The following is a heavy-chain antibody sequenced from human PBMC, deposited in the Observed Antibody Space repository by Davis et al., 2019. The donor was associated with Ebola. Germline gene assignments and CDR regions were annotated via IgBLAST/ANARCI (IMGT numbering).Heavy chain of an antibody. Sequence: SQTLSLTCAVYGVSFSDYYWSWIRQPPGKGLEWIGYIYYSGSTNYNPSLKSRVTISVDTSKNQFSLKLSSVTAADTAVYYCARDISYWGQGTLVTVSS. V-gene: IGHV4-59*01. CDR1: GVSFSDYY. CDR2: IYYSGST. J-gene: IGHJ4*02. CDR3: ARDISY.